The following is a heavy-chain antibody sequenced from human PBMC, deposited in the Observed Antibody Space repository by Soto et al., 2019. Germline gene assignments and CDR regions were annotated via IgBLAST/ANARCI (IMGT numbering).Heavy chain of an antibody. D-gene: IGHD2-15*01. CDR1: SGSISSSNW. Sequence: QVQLQESGPGLVKPSGTLSLTCAVSSGSISSSNWWSWVRQPPGKGLEWIGETYHSGSTNYNPSLKSRVTISVDKSKNQFSLKLSSVTAADTVVYYCARIPANTIAPYNWFDPWGQGTLVTVSS. CDR2: TYHSGST. CDR3: ARIPANTIAPYNWFDP. V-gene: IGHV4-4*02. J-gene: IGHJ5*02.